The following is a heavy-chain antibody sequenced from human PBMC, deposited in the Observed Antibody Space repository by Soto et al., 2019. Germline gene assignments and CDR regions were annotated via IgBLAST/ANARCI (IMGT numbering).Heavy chain of an antibody. D-gene: IGHD4-17*01. Sequence: SETLSLTCTVSGGSISSYYWSWIGQPPRKGLEWIGYIYYSGSTNYNPSLKSRVTISVDTSKNQFSLKLSSVTAADTAVYYCARTYGDFPYYYYYYMDVWGKGTTVTVSS. V-gene: IGHV4-59*13. CDR3: ARTYGDFPYYYYYYMDV. CDR2: IYYSGST. CDR1: GGSISSYY. J-gene: IGHJ6*03.